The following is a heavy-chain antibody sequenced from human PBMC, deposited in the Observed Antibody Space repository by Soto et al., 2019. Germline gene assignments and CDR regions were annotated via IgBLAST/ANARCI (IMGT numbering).Heavy chain of an antibody. Sequence: PSETLSLTCTVSGGSISSYYWSWIRQPPGKGLEWIGYIYYSGSTNYNPSLKSRVTISVDTSKNQFSLKLSSVTAADTAVYYCARDLVVGAAEYFDYWGQGTLVTVSS. J-gene: IGHJ4*02. V-gene: IGHV4-59*01. CDR2: IYYSGST. CDR3: ARDLVVGAAEYFDY. D-gene: IGHD1-26*01. CDR1: GGSISSYY.